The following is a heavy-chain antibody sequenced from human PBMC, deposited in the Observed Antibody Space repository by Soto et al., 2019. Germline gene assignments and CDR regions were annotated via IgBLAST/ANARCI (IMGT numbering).Heavy chain of an antibody. CDR2: ISSSSSYI. V-gene: IGHV3-21*01. CDR3: ARDDPDNWFDP. Sequence: PGGSLRLSCAASGFTCSSYSMNWVRQAPGKGLEWVSSISSSSSYIYYADSVKGRFTISRDNAKNSLYLQMNSLRAEDTAVYYCARDDPDNWFDPWGQGTLVTVSS. J-gene: IGHJ5*02. CDR1: GFTCSSYS.